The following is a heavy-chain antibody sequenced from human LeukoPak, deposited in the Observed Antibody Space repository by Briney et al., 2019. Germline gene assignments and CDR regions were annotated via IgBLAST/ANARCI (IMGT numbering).Heavy chain of an antibody. D-gene: IGHD1-1*01. V-gene: IGHV3-48*03. J-gene: IGHJ6*02. CDR1: GFTFSSYE. CDR3: ARDRVRYYYYYGMDV. Sequence: GGSLRLSCAASGFTFSSYEMNWVRQAPGKGLEWVSYISSSGSTIYYAHSVKGRFTISRDNAKNSLYLQMNSLRAEDTAVYYCARDRVRYYYYYGMDVWGQGTTVTVSS. CDR2: ISSSGSTI.